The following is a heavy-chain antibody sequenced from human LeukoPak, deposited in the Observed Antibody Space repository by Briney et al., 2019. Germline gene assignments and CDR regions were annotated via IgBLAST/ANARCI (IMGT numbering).Heavy chain of an antibody. CDR3: AREVVMVRGVIIYDY. D-gene: IGHD3-10*01. V-gene: IGHV1-69*04. CDR1: GGTFSSYA. Sequence: ASVTVSCKASGGTFSSYAISWVRQAPGQGLEWMGRIIPILGIANYAQKFQGRVTITADKSTSTAYMELSSLRSEDTAVYYCAREVVMVRGVIIYDYWGQGTLVTVSS. J-gene: IGHJ4*02. CDR2: IIPILGIA.